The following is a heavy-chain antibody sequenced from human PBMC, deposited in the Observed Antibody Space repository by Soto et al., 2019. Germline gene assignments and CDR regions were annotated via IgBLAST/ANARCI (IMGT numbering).Heavy chain of an antibody. Sequence: GGSLRLSCAASGFTFSSYAMSWVRQAPGKGLEWVSAISGSGGSTYYADSVKGRFTISRDNSKNTLYLQMNSLRAEDTAVYYCACLVSVAVAGTDYWGQGTLVTVSS. CDR3: ACLVSVAVAGTDY. J-gene: IGHJ4*02. V-gene: IGHV3-23*01. CDR1: GFTFSSYA. D-gene: IGHD6-19*01. CDR2: ISGSGGST.